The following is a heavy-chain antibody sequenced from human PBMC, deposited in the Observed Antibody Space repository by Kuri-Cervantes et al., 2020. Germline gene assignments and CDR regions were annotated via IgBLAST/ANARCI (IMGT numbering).Heavy chain of an antibody. J-gene: IGHJ6*02. CDR3: AQELGYCSSTSCYEHYYYGIDV. CDR2: MNPNSGNT. Sequence: ASVKVSCKASGYTFPSYDINWVRQATGQGLEWMGWMNPNSGNTGYAQKFQGRVTMTRKTSISTAYMELSSLRSEDTAVYYCAQELGYCSSTSCYEHYYYGIDVWGQGTTVTVSS. V-gene: IGHV1-8*01. CDR1: GYTFPSYD. D-gene: IGHD2-2*01.